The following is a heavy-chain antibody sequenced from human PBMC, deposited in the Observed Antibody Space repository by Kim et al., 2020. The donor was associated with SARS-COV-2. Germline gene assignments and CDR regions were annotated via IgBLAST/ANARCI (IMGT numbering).Heavy chain of an antibody. D-gene: IGHD4-17*01. CDR2: INSDGSST. CDR3: ARWPRDDYGGNSGVYAFDI. V-gene: IGHV3-74*01. CDR1: GFTFSSYW. Sequence: GGSLRLSCAASGFTFSSYWMHWVRQAPGKGLVWVSCINSDGSSTSYADSVKGRFTISRDNAKNTLYLQMNSLRAEDTAVYYCARWPRDDYGGNSGVYAFDIWGQGTMVTVSS. J-gene: IGHJ3*02.